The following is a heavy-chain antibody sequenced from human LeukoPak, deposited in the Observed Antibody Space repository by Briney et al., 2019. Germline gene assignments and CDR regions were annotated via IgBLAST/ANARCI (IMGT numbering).Heavy chain of an antibody. CDR3: AERPHSGSRIDY. J-gene: IGHJ4*02. V-gene: IGHV4-34*01. Sequence: PSETLSLTCAVYGGSFSGYYWSWIRQPPGKGLEWIGEINHSGSTNYNPSLKSRVTISVDTSKNQFSLKLSSVTAAGTAVYYCAERPHSGSRIDYWGQGTLVTVSS. CDR1: GGSFSGYY. CDR2: INHSGST. D-gene: IGHD1-26*01.